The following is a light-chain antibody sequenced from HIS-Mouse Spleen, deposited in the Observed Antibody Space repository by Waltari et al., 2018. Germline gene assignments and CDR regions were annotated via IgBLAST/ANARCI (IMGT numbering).Light chain of an antibody. J-gene: IGKJ1*01. V-gene: IGKV1-9*01. CDR1: QGISSY. Sequence: DIQLTQSPSFLSASVGDRVTITCRASQGISSYLAWYQQKPGKDPKLLIYAASTLQSGVPSRFSGSGSGTEFTLTISSLQPEDFATYYSQQLNSYPPTFGQGTKVEIK. CDR3: QQLNSYPPT. CDR2: AAS.